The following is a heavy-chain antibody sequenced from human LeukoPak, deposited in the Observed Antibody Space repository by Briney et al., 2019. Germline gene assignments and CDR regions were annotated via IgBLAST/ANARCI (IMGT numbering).Heavy chain of an antibody. J-gene: IGHJ4*02. V-gene: IGHV4-59*01. D-gene: IGHD3-22*01. CDR1: GGSISSYY. Sequence: SETLSLTCTVSGGSISSYYWSWIRQPPGKGLEWIGYIYYSGSTNYNPSLKSRVTISVDTSKNQFSLKLSPVTAADTAVYYCARGPYYYYDSSGYYSDYWGQGTLVTVSS. CDR2: IYYSGST. CDR3: ARGPYYYYDSSGYYSDY.